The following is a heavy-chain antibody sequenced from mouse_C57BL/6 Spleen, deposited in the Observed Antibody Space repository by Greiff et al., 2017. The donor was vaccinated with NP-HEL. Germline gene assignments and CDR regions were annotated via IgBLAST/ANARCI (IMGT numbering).Heavy chain of an antibody. V-gene: IGHV5-12*01. J-gene: IGHJ2*01. CDR3: ARQKGSYFDY. CDR1: GFTFSDYY. CDR2: ISNGGGST. Sequence: EVQLQESGGGLVQPGGSLKLSCAASGFTFSDYYMYWVRQTPEKRLEWVAYISNGGGSTYYPDTVKGRFTISRDNAKNTLYLQMSRLKSEDTAMYYCARQKGSYFDYWGQGTTLTVSS.